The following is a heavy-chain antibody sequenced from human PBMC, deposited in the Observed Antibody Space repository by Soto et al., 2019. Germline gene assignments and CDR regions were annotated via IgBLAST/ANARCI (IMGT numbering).Heavy chain of an antibody. D-gene: IGHD6-19*01. J-gene: IGHJ5*02. CDR1: GGSFSGYY. CDR2: IYYSGST. CDR3: ARYSGENWFDP. V-gene: IGHV4-59*01. Sequence: SETLSLTCAVYGGSFSGYYWSWIRQPPGKGLEWIGYIYYSGSTNYNPSLKSRVTISVDTSKNQFSLKLSSVTAADTAVYYCARYSGENWFDPWGQGTLVTVSS.